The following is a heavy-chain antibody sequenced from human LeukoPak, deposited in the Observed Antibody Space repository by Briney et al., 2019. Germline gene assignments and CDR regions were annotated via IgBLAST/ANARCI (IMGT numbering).Heavy chain of an antibody. CDR3: ARVWGTTVTYYYYYYMDV. D-gene: IGHD4-17*01. CDR1: GFTVSSNY. Sequence: GGSLRLSCAASGFTVSSNYMSWVRQAPGKGLEWVSVIYSGGSTYYADSVKGRFTISRDNSKNTLYLQMNSLRAEDTAVYYCARVWGTTVTYYYYYYMDVWGKGTTVTISS. J-gene: IGHJ6*03. V-gene: IGHV3-53*01. CDR2: IYSGGST.